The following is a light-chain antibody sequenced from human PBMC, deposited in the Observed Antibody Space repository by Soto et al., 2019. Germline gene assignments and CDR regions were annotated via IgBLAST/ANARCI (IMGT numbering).Light chain of an antibody. Sequence: EIVWTHYPDTMSLSPGERATLSCLASQSVSNNYLAWYQQKPGQAPKLVIYGASIRATGIPDRFSASGSGTDFTLTISRLEPEDFAVYYCQQYSRAPLTVGHGTQVDIK. CDR1: QSVSNNY. V-gene: IGKV3-20*01. J-gene: IGKJ1*01. CDR3: QQYSRAPLT. CDR2: GAS.